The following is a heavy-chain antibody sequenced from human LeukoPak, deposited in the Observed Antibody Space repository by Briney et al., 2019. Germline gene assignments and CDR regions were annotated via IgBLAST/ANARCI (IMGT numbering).Heavy chain of an antibody. CDR1: GFSISNYW. V-gene: IGHV3-7*01. Sequence: GGSLRLSCVASGFSISNYWMGWARQAPGKGLEWVANVMKDGIDKYYVTSVRGRFSVSRDNGKNSLSLQINSLTVDDTARYYCVRDLSSGWAYWGQGTVVTVSS. CDR2: VMKDGIDK. J-gene: IGHJ4*01. CDR3: VRDLSSGWAY. D-gene: IGHD3-22*01.